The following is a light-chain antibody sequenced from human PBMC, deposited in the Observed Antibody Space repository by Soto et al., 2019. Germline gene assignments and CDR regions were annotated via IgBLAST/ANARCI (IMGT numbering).Light chain of an antibody. CDR1: QSVSSY. V-gene: IGKV3-11*01. CDR2: DAS. Sequence: EIVLTQSPGTLSLSPGERVTLSCRASQSVSSYLAWYQQKPGQAPRLLIYDASNRATGIPARFSGSGSGTDFTLTISSLEPEDFAVYYCQQRSNRPWTFGQGTKVGIK. J-gene: IGKJ1*01. CDR3: QQRSNRPWT.